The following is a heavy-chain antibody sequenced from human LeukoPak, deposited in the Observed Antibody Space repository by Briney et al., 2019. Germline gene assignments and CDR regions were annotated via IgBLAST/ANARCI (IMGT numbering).Heavy chain of an antibody. V-gene: IGHV3-43*02. CDR3: AKEINRIAVVGITDY. J-gene: IGHJ4*02. D-gene: IGHD6-13*01. CDR2: ISGDGGST. Sequence: GGPLRLSCAASGFTFDDYAMHWVRQVPGKGLEWVSLISGDGGSTYYADSVKGRFTISRENSENSLYLQMNSLRTEDTALYYCAKEINRIAVVGITDYWGQGTLVTVSS. CDR1: GFTFDDYA.